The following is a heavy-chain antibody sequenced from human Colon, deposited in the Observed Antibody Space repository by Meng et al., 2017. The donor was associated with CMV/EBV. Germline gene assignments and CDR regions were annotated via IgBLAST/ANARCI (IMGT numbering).Heavy chain of an antibody. CDR2: IYYSESA. V-gene: IGHV4-31*02. D-gene: IGHD6-6*01. CDR3: ARAARPASANKYGCFDY. Sequence: SISNCGVCWSWVRQQAGEGLEWIGYIYYSESAYYTPSVKSRVTILVDTSKNQFSLNLNSVTAADTAVYYCARAARPASANKYGCFDYWGQGTLVTVSS. CDR1: SISNCGVC. J-gene: IGHJ4*02.